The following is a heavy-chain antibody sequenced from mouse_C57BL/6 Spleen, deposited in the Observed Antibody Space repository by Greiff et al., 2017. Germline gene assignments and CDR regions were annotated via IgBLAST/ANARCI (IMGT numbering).Heavy chain of an antibody. D-gene: IGHD2-5*01. Sequence: EVQLQQSGAELVRPGASVKLSCTASGFNIKDDYMHWVKQRPEQGLEWIGWIDPENGDTEYAPKFQGKATITADTSSNTAYLPLSSLTSEDTAVYYGTTGSNYVKWYFDVWGTGTTVTVSS. CDR3: TTGSNYVKWYFDV. V-gene: IGHV14-4*01. CDR1: GFNIKDDY. J-gene: IGHJ1*03. CDR2: IDPENGDT.